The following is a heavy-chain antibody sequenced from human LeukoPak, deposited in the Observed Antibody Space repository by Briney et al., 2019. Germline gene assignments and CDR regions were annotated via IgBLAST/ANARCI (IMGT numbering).Heavy chain of an antibody. CDR1: GFTFSSYE. V-gene: IGHV3-48*03. J-gene: IGHJ5*02. CDR2: ISSSGSTI. D-gene: IGHD6-13*01. Sequence: GGSLRLSCAASGFTFSSYEMNWVRQAPGKGLEWVSYISSSGSTIYYADSVKGRFTISRDNAKNSLYLQMNSLRAEDTAVYYCARGRRYSSSWYPNWFDPWGQGTLVTVSS. CDR3: ARGRRYSSSWYPNWFDP.